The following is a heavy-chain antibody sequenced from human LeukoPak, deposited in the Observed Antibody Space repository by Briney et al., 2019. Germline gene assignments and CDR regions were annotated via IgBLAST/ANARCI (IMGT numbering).Heavy chain of an antibody. CDR2: ISYDGSNK. CDR1: GFTFSSYA. Sequence: PGGSLRLSCAASGFTFSSYAMHWVRQAPGKGLEWVAVISYDGSNKYYADSVKGRFTISRDNSKNTLYLQMNSLRAEDTAVYYCARGYCSGGSCYSYYCYGMDVWGQGTTVTVSS. D-gene: IGHD2-15*01. CDR3: ARGYCSGGSCYSYYCYGMDV. V-gene: IGHV3-30-3*01. J-gene: IGHJ6*02.